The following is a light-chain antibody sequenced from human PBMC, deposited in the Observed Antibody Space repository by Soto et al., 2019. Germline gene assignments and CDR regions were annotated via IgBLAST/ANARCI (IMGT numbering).Light chain of an antibody. J-gene: IGKJ1*01. Sequence: ATQRTQSPSSLSASVGDRVTIACRASQGIRTELAWYQQKRGEAPKLLIYAASALQSGVPSRFSGSGSGTDFTLTISNLQPEDFATYYCLQDSDYPRTFGQGTKVEMK. CDR2: AAS. CDR3: LQDSDYPRT. V-gene: IGKV1-6*01. CDR1: QGIRTE.